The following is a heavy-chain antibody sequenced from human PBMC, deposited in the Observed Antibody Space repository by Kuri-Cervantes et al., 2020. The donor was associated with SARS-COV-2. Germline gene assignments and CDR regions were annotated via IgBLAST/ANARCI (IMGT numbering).Heavy chain of an antibody. V-gene: IGHV4-39*01. CDR3: ARVSSYYYYMDV. CDR2: IYYSGST. J-gene: IGHJ6*03. Sequence: SETLSLTCTVSGGSISSSSYYWGWIRQPPGKGLEWIGSIYYSGSTYYNPSLKSRVTISVNTSKNQFSLKLSSATAADTAVYYCARVSSYYYYMDVWGKGTTVTVSS. CDR1: GGSISSSSYY.